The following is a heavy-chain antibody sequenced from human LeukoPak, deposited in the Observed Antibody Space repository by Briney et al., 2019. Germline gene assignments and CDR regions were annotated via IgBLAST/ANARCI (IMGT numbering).Heavy chain of an antibody. CDR1: GFSFSTYP. V-gene: IGHV3-23*01. CDR2: ISDSGDNK. CDR3: AKESLRGHSYGFDN. Sequence: PGGSLRLSCAASGFSFSTYPMSWVRQAPGKGLDWVSAISDSGDNKQYADSVKGRFTISRDNSKNTLYLQMNSLRAGDTALYYCAKESLRGHSYGFDNWGQGTLVTVSS. D-gene: IGHD5-18*01. J-gene: IGHJ4*02.